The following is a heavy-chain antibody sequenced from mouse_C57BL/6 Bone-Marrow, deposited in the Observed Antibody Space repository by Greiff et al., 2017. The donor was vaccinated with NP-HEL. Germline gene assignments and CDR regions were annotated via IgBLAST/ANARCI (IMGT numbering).Heavy chain of an antibody. D-gene: IGHD2-3*01. CDR1: GYTFTDYY. Sequence: VQLQQSGPELVKPGASVKISCKASGYTFTDYYMNWLKQSHGTSLEWIGDINPNNGGTSYNQQFKGKATLTVDKSSSTAYMELRSLTTEDSAVDYCARRIYDGYLAWFAYWGQGTLVTVSA. J-gene: IGHJ3*01. CDR2: INPNNGGT. V-gene: IGHV1-26*01. CDR3: ARRIYDGYLAWFAY.